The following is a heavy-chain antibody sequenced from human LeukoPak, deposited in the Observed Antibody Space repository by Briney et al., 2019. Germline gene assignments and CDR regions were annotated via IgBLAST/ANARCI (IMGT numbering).Heavy chain of an antibody. D-gene: IGHD6-13*01. CDR2: ISGSGGST. CDR1: GFTFSSYA. Sequence: GGSLRLSCAASGFTFSSYAMGWVRQDPGKGLEGVSAISGSGGSTYYADSVKGRFTISRDNSKNTLYLQMNSLRAEDTAVYYCAKGVAAAALDYFDYWGQGTLVTVSS. V-gene: IGHV3-23*01. J-gene: IGHJ4*02. CDR3: AKGVAAAALDYFDY.